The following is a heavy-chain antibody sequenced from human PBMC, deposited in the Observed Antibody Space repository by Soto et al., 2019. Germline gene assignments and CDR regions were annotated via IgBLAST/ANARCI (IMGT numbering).Heavy chain of an antibody. J-gene: IGHJ3*02. CDR2: ISAYNGNT. V-gene: IGHV1-18*01. D-gene: IGHD2-2*01. CDR1: GYTFTSYG. Sequence: GAPGKVSCKASGYTFTSYGISWVRQAPGQGLEWMGWISAYNGNTNYAQKLQGRVTMTTDTSTSTAYMELRSLRSDDTAVYYCARDLPAAMPRGPDAFDIWGQGTMVTVSS. CDR3: ARDLPAAMPRGPDAFDI.